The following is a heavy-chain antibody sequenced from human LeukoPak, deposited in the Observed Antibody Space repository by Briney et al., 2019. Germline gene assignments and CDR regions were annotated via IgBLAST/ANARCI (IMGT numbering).Heavy chain of an antibody. CDR2: ISSSSTSK. J-gene: IGHJ4*02. Sequence: GGSLRLSCAASGFNFGTYSMNWVRQAPGKGLEWVSHISSSSTSKYYADSVKGRFTISRDNAENSLFLQMNSLRDEDTAVYYCARDKDYVNYPFDYWGQGTLVTVSS. D-gene: IGHD4-11*01. CDR1: GFNFGTYS. CDR3: ARDKDYVNYPFDY. V-gene: IGHV3-48*02.